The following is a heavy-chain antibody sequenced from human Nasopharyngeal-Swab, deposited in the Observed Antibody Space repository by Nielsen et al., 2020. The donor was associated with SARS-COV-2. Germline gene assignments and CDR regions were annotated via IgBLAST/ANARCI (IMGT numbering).Heavy chain of an antibody. Sequence: WVRQAPGQGLEWMGCMNPGSGFKDYAQNFQGRVTMTWITSISTAYMEISSLRSEDTAVYYCARWEKGDYWGQGTLVTVSS. CDR3: ARWEKGDY. J-gene: IGHJ4*02. CDR2: MNPGSGFK. V-gene: IGHV1-8*01. D-gene: IGHD1-26*01.